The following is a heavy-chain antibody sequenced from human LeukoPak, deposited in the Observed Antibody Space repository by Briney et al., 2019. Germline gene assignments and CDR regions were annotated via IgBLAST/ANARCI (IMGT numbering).Heavy chain of an antibody. CDR3: ARGDGSLDYYYYGMDV. CDR1: GFTLSSYW. J-gene: IGHJ6*02. Sequence: GGSLRLSCAASGFTLSSYWMHWVRQAPGKGLVWVSRINSDGSSTSYADSVKGRFTISRDNAKNTLYLQMNSLRAEDTAVYYCARGDGSLDYYYYGMDVWGQGTTVTVSS. D-gene: IGHD5-24*01. CDR2: INSDGSST. V-gene: IGHV3-74*01.